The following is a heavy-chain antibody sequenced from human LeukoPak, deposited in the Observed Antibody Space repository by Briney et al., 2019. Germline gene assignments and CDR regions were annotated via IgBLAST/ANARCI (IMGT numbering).Heavy chain of an antibody. Sequence: SETLSLTCTVSGGSISSSSYYWGWIRQPPGKGLEWIGSIYYSGSTYYNPSLKSRVTISVDTSKNQFSLKLSSVTAADTAVYYCARHLYSSSSRGDYYYYMHVWGKGTTVTVSS. V-gene: IGHV4-39*01. CDR2: IYYSGST. CDR3: ARHLYSSSSRGDYYYYMHV. CDR1: GGSISSSSYY. J-gene: IGHJ6*03. D-gene: IGHD6-6*01.